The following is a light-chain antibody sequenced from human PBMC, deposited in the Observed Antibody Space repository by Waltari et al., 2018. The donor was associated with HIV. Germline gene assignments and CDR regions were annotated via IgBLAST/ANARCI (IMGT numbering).Light chain of an antibody. CDR1: QDISNY. CDR3: QQYDNLSYT. Sequence: DIQMTQSPSSLSASVGDRVTITCQASQDISNYLNWYQQKPGKVPKLLIYDASNLETGVPSRFSGSGSGTDFTFTISSLQPEDIATYYCQQYDNLSYTFGQGTKLEIK. J-gene: IGKJ2*01. V-gene: IGKV1-33*01. CDR2: DAS.